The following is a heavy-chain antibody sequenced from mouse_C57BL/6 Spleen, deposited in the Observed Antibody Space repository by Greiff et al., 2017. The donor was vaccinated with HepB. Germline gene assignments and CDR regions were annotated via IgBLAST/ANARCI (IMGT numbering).Heavy chain of an antibody. J-gene: IGHJ3*01. D-gene: IGHD3-2*02. CDR3: ARQRRRAWFAY. CDR1: GFTFSDYG. Sequence: EVKLVESGGGLVKPGGSLKLSCAASGFTFSDYGMHWVRQAPEKGLEWVAYISSGSSTIYYADTVKGRFTISRDNAKNTLFLQMTSLRSEDTAMYYCARQRRRAWFAYWGQGTLVTVSA. V-gene: IGHV5-17*01. CDR2: ISSGSSTI.